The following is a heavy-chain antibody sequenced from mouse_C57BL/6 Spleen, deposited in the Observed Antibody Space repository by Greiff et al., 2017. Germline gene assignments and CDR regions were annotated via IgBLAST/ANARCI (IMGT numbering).Heavy chain of an antibody. J-gene: IGHJ3*01. V-gene: IGHV1-72*01. Sequence: VQLQQPGAELVKPGASVKLSCKASGYTFTSYWMHWVKQRPGRGLEWIGRIDPNSGGTKYNEKFKSKATLTVDKPSSTAYMQLSSLTSEDSAVYYCARELGNSNYVSWFAYWGQGTLVTVSA. CDR2: IDPNSGGT. CDR3: ARELGNSNYVSWFAY. CDR1: GYTFTSYW. D-gene: IGHD2-5*01.